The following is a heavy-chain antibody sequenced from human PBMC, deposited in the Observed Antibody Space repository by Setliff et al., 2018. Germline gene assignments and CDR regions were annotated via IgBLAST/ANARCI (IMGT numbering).Heavy chain of an antibody. V-gene: IGHV3-73*01. CDR3: TFARDGYDVFDI. CDR2: IRGRTDNYAT. Sequence: GSLRLSCAASGFSFSGSAVYWVRQASVKGLEWIGRIRGRTDNYATAYAASVRGRFTISRDDSKNTAYLQMNSLKTEDTAVYYCTFARDGYDVFDIWGQGIMVTVSS. J-gene: IGHJ3*02. CDR1: GFSFSGSA. D-gene: IGHD5-18*01.